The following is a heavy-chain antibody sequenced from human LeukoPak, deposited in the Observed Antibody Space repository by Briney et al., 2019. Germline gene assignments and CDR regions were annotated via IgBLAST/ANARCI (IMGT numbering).Heavy chain of an antibody. V-gene: IGHV3-9*01. CDR2: ISWNSGSI. J-gene: IGHJ4*02. D-gene: IGHD1-26*01. CDR3: AKGPMSGDYYFDY. CDR1: GFTFDDYA. Sequence: GGSLRLSCAASGFTFDDYAMHWVRQAPGKGLEWVSGISWNSGSIGYADSVKGRFTISRDNAKNSLYLQMNSLRAEDTALYYCAKGPMSGDYYFDYWGQGTLVTVSS.